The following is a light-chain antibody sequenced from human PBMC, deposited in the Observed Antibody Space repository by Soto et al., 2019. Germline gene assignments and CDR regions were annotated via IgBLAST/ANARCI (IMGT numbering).Light chain of an antibody. CDR3: QQRRDWPLT. V-gene: IGKV3-11*01. J-gene: IGKJ4*01. CDR2: DAS. Sequence: EIVLTQSPVTLSLSPGERATLSCRASQNLNSYLAWFQQKPGQPPRLLIYDASNRATGIPARFSGSGSGTDFTLTISSLEPTDFAVYYCQQRRDWPLTFGGGTRVEI. CDR1: QNLNSY.